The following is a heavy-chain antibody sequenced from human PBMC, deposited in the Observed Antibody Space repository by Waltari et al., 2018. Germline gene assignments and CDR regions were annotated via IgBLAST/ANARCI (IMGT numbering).Heavy chain of an antibody. CDR2: IINGDTT. V-gene: IGHV4-34*12. CDR3: ARRGPNWYFDV. Sequence: QVQLQQWGAGLLQPSETLSLTCGISGGSFSAYYWNWIRQPPGKGLEWIGAIINGDTTKYNPSLGSRVTVSADRSKDQFSLMVKSVTAADTAVYYCARRGPNWYFDVWGRGTLVTVSS. J-gene: IGHJ2*01. CDR1: GGSFSAYY.